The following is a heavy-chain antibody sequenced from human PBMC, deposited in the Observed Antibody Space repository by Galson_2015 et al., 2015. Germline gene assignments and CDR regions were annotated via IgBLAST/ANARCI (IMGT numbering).Heavy chain of an antibody. V-gene: IGHV3-23*01. CDR3: AKDRIIWFGTAAHDYYYGMDV. Sequence: SLRLSCAASGFTFSSYAMSWVRQAPGKGLEWVSAVSGSGGSTYYADSVKGRFTISRDNSKNTLDLQMNSLSAEDTALYYCAKDRIIWFGTAAHDYYYGMDVWGQGTTVTVSS. J-gene: IGHJ6*02. CDR2: VSGSGGST. CDR1: GFTFSSYA. D-gene: IGHD3-10*01.